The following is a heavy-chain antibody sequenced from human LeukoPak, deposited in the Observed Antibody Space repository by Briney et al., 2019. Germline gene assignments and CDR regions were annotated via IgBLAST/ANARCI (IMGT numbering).Heavy chain of an antibody. D-gene: IGHD3-22*01. CDR2: ISWNSGSI. CDR3: AKGYYYDSSGHLDY. CDR1: GFTFDDYA. V-gene: IGHV3-9*01. Sequence: GSSLRLLCGASGFTFDDYAMLWARQATGKGREGVLGISWNSGSIGYADSVKGRFTISRDNAKNSLYLQMNSLRAEDTALYYCAKGYYYDSSGHLDYWGQGTLVTVSS. J-gene: IGHJ4*02.